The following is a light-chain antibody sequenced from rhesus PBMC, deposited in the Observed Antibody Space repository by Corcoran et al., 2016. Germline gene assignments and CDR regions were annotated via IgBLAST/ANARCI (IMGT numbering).Light chain of an antibody. Sequence: DIQMTQSPSSLSASVGDTVTITCRASQGISSWLAWYQQKPGKAPKLLNYKACMLQSGGPSRFSGSGSGTDFTLTISSLQSEDFATYYCQQYNSRPLTFGGGTKVEIK. CDR3: QQYNSRPLT. CDR1: QGISSW. CDR2: KAC. V-gene: IGKV1-22*01. J-gene: IGKJ4*01.